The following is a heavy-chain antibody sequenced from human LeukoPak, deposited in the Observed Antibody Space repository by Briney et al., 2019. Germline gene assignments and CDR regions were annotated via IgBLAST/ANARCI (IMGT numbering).Heavy chain of an antibody. CDR2: IKQDGSEK. CDR1: GFTFSSYA. V-gene: IGHV3-7*03. D-gene: IGHD3-3*01. J-gene: IGHJ6*02. Sequence: GGSLRLSCAASGFTFSSYAMHWVRQAPGKGLEWVANIKQDGSEKYYVDSVKGRFTISRDNAKNSLYLQMNSLRAEDTAVYYCARDREYYDFWSHWGGYYYYYGMDVWGQGTTVTVSS. CDR3: ARDREYYDFWSHWGGYYYYYGMDV.